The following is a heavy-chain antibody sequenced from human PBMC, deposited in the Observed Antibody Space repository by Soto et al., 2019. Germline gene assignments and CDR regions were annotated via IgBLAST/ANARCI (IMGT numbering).Heavy chain of an antibody. D-gene: IGHD3-22*01. V-gene: IGHV4-31*03. CDR3: ARSRWLFGNFDY. J-gene: IGHJ4*02. CDR2: IYYSGST. CDR1: GGSIGSGGYY. Sequence: LSLTCTVSGGSIGSGGYYWSWIRQHPGKGLEWIGYIYYSGSTYYNPSLKSRVTISVDTSKNQFSLKLSSVTAADTAVYYCARSRWLFGNFDYWGQGTLVTVSS.